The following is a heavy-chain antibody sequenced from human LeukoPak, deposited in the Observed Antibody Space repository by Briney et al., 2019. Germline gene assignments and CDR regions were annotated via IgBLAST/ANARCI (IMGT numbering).Heavy chain of an antibody. D-gene: IGHD3-22*01. V-gene: IGHV4-59*01. CDR3: ARVFDTSGYFYAFDY. CDR1: GGSISSYY. Sequence: SETLSLTCSVSGGSISSYYWSWIRQPPGKGLEWIGYIYYSGNTNYNPSLKSRVTISVDTSKNQFSLKLSSVTAADTAVYYCARVFDTSGYFYAFDYWGQGTLVTVSS. CDR2: IYYSGNT. J-gene: IGHJ4*02.